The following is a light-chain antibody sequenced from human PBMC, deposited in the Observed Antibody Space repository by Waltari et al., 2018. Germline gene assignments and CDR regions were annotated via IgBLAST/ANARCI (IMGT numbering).Light chain of an antibody. V-gene: IGLV3-25*01. CDR3: QSGGSRCVGV. Sequence: WYRQKPGRVSGLGIVDGSGRPSGVPERFPGSSSGKTVRLSVSGVQAGEEADYYCQSGGSRCVGVCGGGTKLTVL. J-gene: IGLJ3*02. CDR2: DGS.